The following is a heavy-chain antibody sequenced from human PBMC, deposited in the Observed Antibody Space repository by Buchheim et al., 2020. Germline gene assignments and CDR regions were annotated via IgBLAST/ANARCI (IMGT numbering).Heavy chain of an antibody. CDR3: ARGRCISTSCYVLQWLFDAFDI. V-gene: IGHV1-8*01. D-gene: IGHD2-2*01. CDR2: MNPNSGNT. CDR1: GYTFTSYD. J-gene: IGHJ3*02. Sequence: QVQLVQSGAEVKKPGASVKVSCKASGYTFTSYDINWVRQATGQGLEWMGWMNPNSGNTGYAQKFQGRVTMTRNTSISTAYMELSSLRSEDTAVYYCARGRCISTSCYVLQWLFDAFDIWGQGT.